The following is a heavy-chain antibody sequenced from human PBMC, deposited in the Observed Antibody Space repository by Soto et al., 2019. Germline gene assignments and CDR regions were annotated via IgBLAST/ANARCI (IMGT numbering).Heavy chain of an antibody. J-gene: IGHJ6*02. V-gene: IGHV3-48*02. CDR3: ARASIQVDSGMDV. CDR2: ISSSSSTI. D-gene: IGHD1-26*01. Sequence: EVQLVESGGGLVQPGGSLRLSCAASGFTFSSYSMNWVRQAPGKGLEWVSYISSSSSTIYYADSVKGRFTISRDNAKNSRYLKMNSLRDEDTAVYYCARASIQVDSGMDVWGQGTTVTVSS. CDR1: GFTFSSYS.